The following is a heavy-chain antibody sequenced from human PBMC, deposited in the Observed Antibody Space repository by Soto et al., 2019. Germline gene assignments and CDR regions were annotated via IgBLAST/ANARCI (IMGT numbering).Heavy chain of an antibody. D-gene: IGHD6-19*01. J-gene: IGHJ6*02. Sequence: QVQLVESGGGLVKPGGSLRLSCAASGFTFSDYYMSWIRQAPGKGLEWVSYITSGSTIYYADSVKGRYTISRDNAKNSLYLQMNSLRAEDTAVYYCARAPYSSGWYDYYYGMDVWGQGNTVTVSS. CDR1: GFTFSDYY. CDR3: ARAPYSSGWYDYYYGMDV. V-gene: IGHV3-11*01. CDR2: ITSGSTI.